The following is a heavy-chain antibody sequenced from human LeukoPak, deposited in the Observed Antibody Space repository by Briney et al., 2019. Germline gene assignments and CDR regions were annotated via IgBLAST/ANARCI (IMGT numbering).Heavy chain of an antibody. CDR1: GFTLSDYY. J-gene: IGHJ4*02. CDR3: ARESAYAFWY. Sequence: GGSLRLSCAASGFTLSDYYMNWVRQAPGKGLEWVSYISSTSSTMYYADSVKGRFTISGDNAKNSLYLQMNSLRDEDTAVYYCARESAYAFWYWGQGTLVAVSS. V-gene: IGHV3-48*02. CDR2: ISSTSSTM. D-gene: IGHD3-3*01.